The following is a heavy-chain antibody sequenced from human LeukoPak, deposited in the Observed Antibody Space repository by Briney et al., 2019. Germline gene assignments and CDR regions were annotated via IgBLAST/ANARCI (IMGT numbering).Heavy chain of an antibody. J-gene: IGHJ4*02. V-gene: IGHV3-48*01. Sequence: GSLRLSCAASGFTFSSYSMNWVRQAPGKGLEWVSYISSSSSTMYYADSVKSRFTISRDNAKNSLYLQMNSLRAEDTAVYYCAKDQSHGSGSYYPDYWGQGTLVTVSS. D-gene: IGHD3-10*01. CDR1: GFTFSSYS. CDR2: ISSSSSTM. CDR3: AKDQSHGSGSYYPDY.